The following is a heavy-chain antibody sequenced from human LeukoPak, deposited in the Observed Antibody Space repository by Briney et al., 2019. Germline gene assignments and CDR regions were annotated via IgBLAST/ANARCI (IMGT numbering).Heavy chain of an antibody. Sequence: SGPTLVNPTQTLTLTCTFSGFSLSTSGVGVGWIRQPPGKALEWLALIYWNDDKRYSPSLKSRLTITEDTSKNQVVLTMTNMDPVDTATYYCAHPYCYDSSGYLYYFDYWGQGTLVTVSS. J-gene: IGHJ4*02. CDR2: IYWNDDK. CDR1: GFSLSTSGVG. V-gene: IGHV2-5*01. D-gene: IGHD3-22*01. CDR3: AHPYCYDSSGYLYYFDY.